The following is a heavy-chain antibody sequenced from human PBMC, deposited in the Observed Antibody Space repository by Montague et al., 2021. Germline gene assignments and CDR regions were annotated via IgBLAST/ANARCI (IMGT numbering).Heavy chain of an antibody. D-gene: IGHD5-18*01. V-gene: IGHV3-74*01. Sequence: SLRLSCAASGFSFSSLWMHLVRQAPGKGLVWVSQITSDGSDTNYADSVKGRFTISRDNAKSTLYLQMNSLRDEDTAVYYCVRDRPTAWFDSWGQGTLVTVSS. CDR3: VRDRPTAWFDS. CDR2: ITSDGSDT. CDR1: GFSFSSLW. J-gene: IGHJ5*01.